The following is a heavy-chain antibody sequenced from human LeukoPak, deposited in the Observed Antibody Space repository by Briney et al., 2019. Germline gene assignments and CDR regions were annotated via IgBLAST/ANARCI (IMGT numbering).Heavy chain of an antibody. D-gene: IGHD5-18*01. CDR3: TILGYTYGRFDY. J-gene: IGHJ4*02. Sequence: GGSLRLSCAASGFTFSSYAMHWVRQAPGKGLEWVAVISYDGSNKYYADSVKGRFTISRDNSKNTLYLQMNSLKTEDTAVYYCTILGYTYGRFDYWGQGTLVTVSS. CDR2: ISYDGSNK. V-gene: IGHV3-30*04. CDR1: GFTFSSYA.